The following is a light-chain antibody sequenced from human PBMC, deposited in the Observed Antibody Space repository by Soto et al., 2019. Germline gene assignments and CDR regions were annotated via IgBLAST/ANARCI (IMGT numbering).Light chain of an antibody. CDR2: DAS. CDR3: QQYDSFSKT. Sequence: DIQMTQSPSTLSASVGYRVTITCRASQSIRSWLAWYQQKPGKAPQLLIYDASNLESGVPSRFSGSGSVTEFTLTISSLQPDDFATYYCQQYDSFSKTFGRGTKVEVK. J-gene: IGKJ1*01. CDR1: QSIRSW. V-gene: IGKV1-5*01.